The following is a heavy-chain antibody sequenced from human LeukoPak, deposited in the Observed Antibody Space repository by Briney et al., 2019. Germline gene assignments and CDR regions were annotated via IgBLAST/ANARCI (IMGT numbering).Heavy chain of an antibody. D-gene: IGHD5-18*01. J-gene: IGHJ4*02. V-gene: IGHV3-23*01. Sequence: GGSLRLSCAASGFTFSSYAMSWVRQAPGKGLEWVSAISGSGGSTYYADSVKGRYTISRDNSKNTLYLQMNSLRAEDTAVYYCAKDRNSYGYFDYWGQGTLVTVSS. CDR1: GFTFSSYA. CDR3: AKDRNSYGYFDY. CDR2: ISGSGGST.